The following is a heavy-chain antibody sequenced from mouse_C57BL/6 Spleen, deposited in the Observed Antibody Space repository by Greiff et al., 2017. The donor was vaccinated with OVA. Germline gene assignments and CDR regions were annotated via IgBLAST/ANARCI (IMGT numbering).Heavy chain of an antibody. CDR2: IRSKSNNYAT. CDR1: GFSFNTYA. Sequence: EVKLMESGGGLVPPKGSLKLSCAASGFSFNTYAMNWVRQAPGTGLEWVARIRSKSNNYATYYADSVKDRFTISRDDSESMLYLKMNNLKTEDTAMYYCGYSNYGGGAMDDWGQGTSVTVSS. CDR3: GYSNYGGGAMDD. V-gene: IGHV10-1*01. D-gene: IGHD2-5*01. J-gene: IGHJ4*01.